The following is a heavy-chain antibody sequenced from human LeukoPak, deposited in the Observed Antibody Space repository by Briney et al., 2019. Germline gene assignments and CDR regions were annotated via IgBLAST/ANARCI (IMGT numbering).Heavy chain of an antibody. D-gene: IGHD1-26*01. V-gene: IGHV3-48*03. CDR3: ARELGARYFDL. Sequence: PGGSLRLSCAASGFTFSRYAMNWVRQAPGKGLEWVSYISTSGSSFSYADSVKGRFTISRDNGKDSLFLQMNSLRGEDTAIYYCARELGARYFDLWGRGTLVTVSS. J-gene: IGHJ2*01. CDR1: GFTFSRYA. CDR2: ISTSGSSF.